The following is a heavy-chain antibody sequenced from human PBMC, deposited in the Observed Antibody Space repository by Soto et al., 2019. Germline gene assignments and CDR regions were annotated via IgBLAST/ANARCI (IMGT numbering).Heavy chain of an antibody. V-gene: IGHV3-48*01. CDR3: ARDYCSSTSCYDV. D-gene: IGHD2-2*01. J-gene: IGHJ6*02. Sequence: EVQLVESGGGLVQPGGSLRLSCAASGFTFRSYSMNWVRQAPGKGLEWVSYISIGSSTIYYADSVKGRFTISRDNAKNSLYLQMNSLRAEDTAVYYCARDYCSSTSCYDVWGQGTTVTVSS. CDR1: GFTFRSYS. CDR2: ISIGSSTI.